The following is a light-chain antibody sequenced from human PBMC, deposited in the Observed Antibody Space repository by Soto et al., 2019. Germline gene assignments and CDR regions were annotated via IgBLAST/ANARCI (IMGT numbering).Light chain of an antibody. Sequence: DIQMTQSPSTLSAFVGDRVTITCRASQSISLRLAWYQQKPGKAPRLLIYDVSTLESGVPSRFSGSGSGTEFSLTIKSLEPDDFATYYCQQYNSYSWTFGQGTKVEIK. CDR3: QQYNSYSWT. CDR2: DVS. CDR1: QSISLR. J-gene: IGKJ1*01. V-gene: IGKV1-5*01.